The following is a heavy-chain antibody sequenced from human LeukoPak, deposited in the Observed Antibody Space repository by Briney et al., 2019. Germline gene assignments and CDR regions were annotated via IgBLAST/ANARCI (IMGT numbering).Heavy chain of an antibody. CDR1: GGSISSSSYY. CDR3: ADGLGPAAIDY. J-gene: IGHJ4*02. V-gene: IGHV4-39*07. CDR2: IYYSGST. Sequence: KPSETLSLTCTVSGGSISSSSYYWGWIRQPPGKGLEWIGSIYYSGSTYYNPSLKSRVTISVDTSKNQFSLKLSSVTAADTAVYYCADGLGPAAIDYWGQGTLVTVSS. D-gene: IGHD2-2*01.